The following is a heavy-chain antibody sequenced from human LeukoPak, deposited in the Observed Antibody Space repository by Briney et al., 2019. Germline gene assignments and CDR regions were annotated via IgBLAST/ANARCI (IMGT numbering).Heavy chain of an antibody. CDR2: IYPGDSVT. Sequence: GESLKISCNASGYSFTTYWIGWVRQMPGKGLEWMGIIYPGDSVTRYSPSFQGQVTMSADKSISTAYLQWRSLKASDTAMYYCARGTPVATSNTYAFDIWGHGTTVTVSS. CDR3: ARGTPVATSNTYAFDI. CDR1: GYSFTTYW. J-gene: IGHJ3*02. D-gene: IGHD2-15*01. V-gene: IGHV5-51*01.